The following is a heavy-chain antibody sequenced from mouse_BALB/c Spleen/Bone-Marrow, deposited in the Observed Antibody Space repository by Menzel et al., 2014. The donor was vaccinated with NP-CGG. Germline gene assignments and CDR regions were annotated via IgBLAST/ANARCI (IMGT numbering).Heavy chain of an antibody. Sequence: EVHLVESGGGLVQPGGSRKLSCAASGFTFSSFGMHWVRQAPEKGLEWVAYISSGSSTIYYGDTVMGRFTISRDNPKNTLLLQMTSLRSEDTATYYCVRSGSSSGYFDYWGQGTTLTVSS. J-gene: IGHJ2*01. CDR3: VRSGSSSGYFDY. CDR1: GFTFSSFG. D-gene: IGHD1-1*01. V-gene: IGHV5-17*02. CDR2: ISSGSSTI.